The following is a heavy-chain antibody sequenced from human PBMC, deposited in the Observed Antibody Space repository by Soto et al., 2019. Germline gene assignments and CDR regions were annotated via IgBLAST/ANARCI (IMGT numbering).Heavy chain of an antibody. CDR2: IYYSENT. Sequence: SETLSLTCTVSGGSISSSSNHWGWIRQPPGKGLEWIGNIYYSENTYYNPSLKSRVTISVDTSKNQFSLRLTSVTAADTAVYYCATHPPYGPLDHWGRGTLVTVSS. D-gene: IGHD4-17*01. CDR1: GGSISSSSNH. CDR3: ATHPPYGPLDH. V-gene: IGHV4-39*01. J-gene: IGHJ4*02.